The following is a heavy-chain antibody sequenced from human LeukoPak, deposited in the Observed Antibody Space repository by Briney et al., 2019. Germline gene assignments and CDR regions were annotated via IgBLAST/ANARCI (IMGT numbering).Heavy chain of an antibody. V-gene: IGHV3-23*01. CDR3: ARPNRGYCDDTSCSHFDY. CDR1: GFTFSSYG. J-gene: IGHJ4*02. CDR2: ITGSGGST. Sequence: PGRSVRLSCAASGFTFSSYGMNCVRQAPEKGLEWVSAITGSGGSTFFADSVKGRFTISRDNSKNTLYLQMNSLRAEDTAVYYCARPNRGYCDDTSCSHFDYWGQGTLVTVSS. D-gene: IGHD2-2*03.